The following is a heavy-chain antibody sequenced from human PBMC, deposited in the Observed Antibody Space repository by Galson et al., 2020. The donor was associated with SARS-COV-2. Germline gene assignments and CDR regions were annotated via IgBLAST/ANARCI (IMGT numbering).Heavy chain of an antibody. V-gene: IGHV5-51*01. D-gene: IGHD2-21*01. CDR2: IYPGDSDT. CDR3: ARSFSLFLNWFDP. J-gene: IGHJ5*02. Sequence: GESLKISCKGSGYSFTSYWICWVRQMPGKGLEWMGFIYPGDSDTRYSPSFQGQVTISADKSISTAYLQWSSLKASDTAMYYCARSFSLFLNWFDPWGQGTLVTVSS. CDR1: GYSFTSYW.